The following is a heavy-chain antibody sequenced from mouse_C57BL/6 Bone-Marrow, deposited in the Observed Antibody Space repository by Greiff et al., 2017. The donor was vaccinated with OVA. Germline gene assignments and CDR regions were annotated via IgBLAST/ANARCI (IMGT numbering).Heavy chain of an antibody. CDR3: TGSGVYDGYYDRPY. CDR2: IDPATGGT. V-gene: IGHV1-15*01. CDR1: GYTFTDYE. Sequence: QVQLQQSGAELVRPGASVKLSCKASGYTFTDYEMHWVKQTPVHGLEWIGAIDPATGGTAYNQKFKGKATLTADKSSSTAYMELRSRTSEDSAFYYWTGSGVYDGYYDRPYWGQGTLVTVSA. D-gene: IGHD2-3*01. J-gene: IGHJ3*01.